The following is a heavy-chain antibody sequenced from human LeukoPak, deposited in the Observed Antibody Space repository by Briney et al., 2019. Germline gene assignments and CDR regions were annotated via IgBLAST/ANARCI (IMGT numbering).Heavy chain of an antibody. Sequence: SETLSLTCTVSGASISSTAYYWDWFRQPPGKGLEWIGTIYYSGSTYFNPSLKSRVTISVDTSKNQFSLKLSSVTAADAAVYYCAVGVIADGVVDHWGQGTLVTVSS. V-gene: IGHV4-39*07. CDR1: GASISSTAYY. D-gene: IGHD2-21*01. J-gene: IGHJ5*02. CDR3: AVGVIADGVVDH. CDR2: IYYSGST.